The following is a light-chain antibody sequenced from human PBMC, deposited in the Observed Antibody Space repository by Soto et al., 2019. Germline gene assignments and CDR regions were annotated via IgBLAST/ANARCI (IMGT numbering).Light chain of an antibody. V-gene: IGKV1-5*03. CDR1: QSISSW. CDR2: KAS. Sequence: LQMTQSPSPLSASVGDRVTLTSRASQSISSWLAWYQQKPGKAPKLLIYKASSLESGVPSRFSGSGSGTEFTLTISSLQPDDFATYYCQQYNSYSWTFGQGTKV. CDR3: QQYNSYSWT. J-gene: IGKJ1*01.